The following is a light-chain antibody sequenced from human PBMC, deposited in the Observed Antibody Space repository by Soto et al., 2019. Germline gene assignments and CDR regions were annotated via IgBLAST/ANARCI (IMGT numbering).Light chain of an antibody. CDR1: QSISTY. CDR2: DAS. CDR3: QQSYSTPTWT. Sequence: DIQMTQSPSSLSASVGNRVTITCRASQSISTYLNWYQKKPGKAPNLLIYDASRLQSGVPSRFSGSGSGTDFTLTISSLQPEDFATYYCQQSYSTPTWTFGQGTKVDIK. J-gene: IGKJ1*01. V-gene: IGKV1-39*01.